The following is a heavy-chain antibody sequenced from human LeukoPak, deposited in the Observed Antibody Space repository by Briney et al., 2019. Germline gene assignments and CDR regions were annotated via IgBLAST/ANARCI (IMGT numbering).Heavy chain of an antibody. CDR3: AKSRGNSYGNIDY. V-gene: IGHV4-39*01. J-gene: IGHJ4*02. D-gene: IGHD5-18*01. CDR2: IYYSGST. Sequence: PSETLSLTCTVSRGSISSDSYYWGWIRQPPGKGLEWIGTIYYSGSTYYNPSLKSRVTISVDTSKNQLSLKLSSLTAADTAVYYCAKSRGNSYGNIDYWGQGALVTVSS. CDR1: RGSISSDSYY.